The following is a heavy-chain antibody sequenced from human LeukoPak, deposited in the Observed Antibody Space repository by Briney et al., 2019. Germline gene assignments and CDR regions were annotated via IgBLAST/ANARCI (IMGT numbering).Heavy chain of an antibody. V-gene: IGHV4-31*03. Sequence: SQTLSLTCTVSGGSISSGGYYWSWIRQHPGKGLEWIGYIYYSGSTYYNPSLKSRVTISVDTSKNQFSLRLSSVTAADTAVYYCARGTLTAMVDYWGQGTLVTVSS. CDR2: IYYSGST. CDR1: GGSISSGGYY. D-gene: IGHD5-18*01. CDR3: ARGTLTAMVDY. J-gene: IGHJ4*02.